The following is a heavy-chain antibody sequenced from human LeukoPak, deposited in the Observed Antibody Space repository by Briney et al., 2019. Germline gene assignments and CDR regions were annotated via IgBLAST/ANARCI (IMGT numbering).Heavy chain of an antibody. Sequence: GGSLRLSCAASGFTFSSYWMSWVRQAPGKGLEWVANMNRDGSEKNYVDSIKGRFTISRDNAANSLYLQMNSLRAEDTAVYYCASVPPYYDFWSGHVYGMDVWGQGTTVTVSS. J-gene: IGHJ6*02. CDR1: GFTFSSYW. D-gene: IGHD3-3*01. V-gene: IGHV3-7*03. CDR3: ASVPPYYDFWSGHVYGMDV. CDR2: MNRDGSEK.